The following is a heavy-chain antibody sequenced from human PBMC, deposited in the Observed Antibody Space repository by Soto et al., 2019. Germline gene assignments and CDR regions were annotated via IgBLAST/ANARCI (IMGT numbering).Heavy chain of an antibody. J-gene: IGHJ4*02. CDR3: AKGLQTGYPKTDFDY. Sequence: GGSLRLSCAASGFTFSSYAMNWVRQAPGKGLEWVSGISGSGGSTDYADSVKGRFTVSRDNSKNTLYLEMNSLRAEDTAIYYCAKGLQTGYPKTDFDYWGQGTLVTVSS. V-gene: IGHV3-23*01. D-gene: IGHD3-9*01. CDR1: GFTFSSYA. CDR2: ISGSGGST.